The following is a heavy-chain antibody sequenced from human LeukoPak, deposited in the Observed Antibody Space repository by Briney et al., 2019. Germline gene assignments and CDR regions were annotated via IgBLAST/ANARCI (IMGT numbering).Heavy chain of an antibody. CDR1: GASISSPTYY. V-gene: IGHV4-39*07. Sequence: SETLSLTCTVSGASISSPTYYWGWIRQPPGKGLEWIGSFYYSGSIYYNPSLKSRVTISVDTSNNQFSLKLSSVTAADTAVYYCAKDVGSWGQGTLVTVSS. J-gene: IGHJ4*02. CDR3: AKDVGS. CDR2: FYYSGSI.